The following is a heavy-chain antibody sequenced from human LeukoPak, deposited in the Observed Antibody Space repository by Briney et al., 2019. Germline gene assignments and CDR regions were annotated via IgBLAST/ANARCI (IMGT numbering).Heavy chain of an antibody. Sequence: SETLSLTCTVSGGSISSSSYYWGWIRQPPGKGLEWIGSIYYSGSTYYNPSLKSRVTISVDTSKNQFSLKLSSVTAADTAVYYCASLSRKGHSSGLDYWGQGALVTVSS. CDR3: ASLSRKGHSSGLDY. CDR2: IYYSGST. J-gene: IGHJ4*02. V-gene: IGHV4-39*07. CDR1: GGSISSSSYY. D-gene: IGHD6-19*01.